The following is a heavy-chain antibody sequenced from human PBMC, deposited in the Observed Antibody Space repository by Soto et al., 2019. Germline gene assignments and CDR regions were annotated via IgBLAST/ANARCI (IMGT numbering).Heavy chain of an antibody. V-gene: IGHV1-58*01. J-gene: IGHJ6*02. Sequence: SVKVSCKASGFTFTSSAVQWVRQARGQRLEGIGWSVVGSGNTNYAQKFQERVTITRDMSTSTAYMELSSLRSEDTAVYYCAAEYYDSSGYVSYYGMDVWGQGTTVTVSS. CDR2: SVVGSGNT. D-gene: IGHD3-22*01. CDR1: GFTFTSSA. CDR3: AAEYYDSSGYVSYYGMDV.